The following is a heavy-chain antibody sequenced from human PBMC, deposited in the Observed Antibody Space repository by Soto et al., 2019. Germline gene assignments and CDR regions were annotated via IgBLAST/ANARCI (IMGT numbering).Heavy chain of an antibody. CDR2: LNPNTGAT. J-gene: IGHJ3*02. CDR1: GYTFTGYF. Sequence: QEQLVQSGADVKKPGASVKASCKASGYTFTGYFIHWVRQAPGQGLEWMARLNPNTGATNFAQNFQGRVTMTRDTSIRTAYMELSRLTSDDTAVYYCARALARGDALDIWGQGTMVTVSS. V-gene: IGHV1-2*06. D-gene: IGHD3-16*01. CDR3: ARALARGDALDI.